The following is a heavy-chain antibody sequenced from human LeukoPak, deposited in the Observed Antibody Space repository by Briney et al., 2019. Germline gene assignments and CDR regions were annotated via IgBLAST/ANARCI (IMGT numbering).Heavy chain of an antibody. CDR3: AKGRRPAAAVSFDY. Sequence: GGSLRLSCAASGFTFDDYAMHWVRQAPGKGLEWVSGISWNGGSIGYADSVKGRFTVSRDNARNSLYLQMNSLRTEDMALYYCAKGRRPAAAVSFDYWGQGALVIVSS. D-gene: IGHD6-13*01. V-gene: IGHV3-9*03. J-gene: IGHJ4*02. CDR1: GFTFDDYA. CDR2: ISWNGGSI.